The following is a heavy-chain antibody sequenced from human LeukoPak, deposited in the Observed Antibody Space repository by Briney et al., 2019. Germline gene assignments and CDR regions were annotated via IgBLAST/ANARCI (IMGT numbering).Heavy chain of an antibody. CDR3: EGYCSSTSCSLGHY. Sequence: GGSLRLSCAASGFTFSSYAMSWVRQAPGKGLEWVSAISGSGGSTYYADSVKGRFTISRDNAKNSLYLQMNSLRAEDTAVYYCEGYCSSTSCSLGHYWGQGTLVTVSS. J-gene: IGHJ4*02. V-gene: IGHV3-23*01. CDR2: ISGSGGST. D-gene: IGHD2-2*01. CDR1: GFTFSSYA.